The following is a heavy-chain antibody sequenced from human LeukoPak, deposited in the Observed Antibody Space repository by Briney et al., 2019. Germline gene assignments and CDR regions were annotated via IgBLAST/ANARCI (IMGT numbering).Heavy chain of an antibody. CDR1: GGSISSYY. V-gene: IGHV4-59*01. CDR2: IYYSGST. CDR3: ARAVDTAMVPDY. D-gene: IGHD5-18*01. J-gene: IGHJ4*02. Sequence: SETLSLTCTVSGGSISSYYWSWIRQPPGKGLEWIGYIYYSGSTNYNPSLKSRVTISVDTSKNQFSLKLSSVTAADTAVYYCARAVDTAMVPDYWGQGTLVTVSS.